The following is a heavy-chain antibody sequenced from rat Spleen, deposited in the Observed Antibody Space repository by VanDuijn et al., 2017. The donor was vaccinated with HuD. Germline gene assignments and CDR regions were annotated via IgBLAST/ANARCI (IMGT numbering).Heavy chain of an antibody. CDR3: ARRGTTYFDY. CDR2: MSYDGSST. Sequence: EVKLVESGGGLVQPGRSLKPSCAASGFTFTDYNMAWVRQAPTKGLEWVESMSYDGSSTYYRDSVKGRFTISRDNAKSTLYLQMDSLRSEDTATYYCARRGTTYFDYWGQGVMVTVSA. V-gene: IGHV5-7*01. D-gene: IGHD1-5*01. J-gene: IGHJ2*01. CDR1: GFTFTDYN.